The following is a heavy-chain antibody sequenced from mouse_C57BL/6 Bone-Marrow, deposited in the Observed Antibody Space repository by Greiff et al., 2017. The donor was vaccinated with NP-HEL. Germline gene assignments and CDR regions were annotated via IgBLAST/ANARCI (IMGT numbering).Heavy chain of an antibody. J-gene: IGHJ3*01. CDR1: GYTFTDYE. CDR2: IDPETGGT. D-gene: IGHD4-1*01. CDR3: TRSGNWDWFAY. V-gene: IGHV1-15*01. Sequence: QVHVKQSGAELVRPGASVTLSCKASGYTFTDYEMHWVKQTPVHGLEWIGAIDPETGGTAYNQKFKGKAILTADKSSSTAYMELRSLTSEDSAVYYCTRSGNWDWFAYWGQGTLVTVSA.